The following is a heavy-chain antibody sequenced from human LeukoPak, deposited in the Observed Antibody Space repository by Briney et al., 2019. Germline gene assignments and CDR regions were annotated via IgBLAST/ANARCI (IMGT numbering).Heavy chain of an antibody. CDR3: ARDQGAGYFDL. Sequence: SETLSLTCTVSGGSVSSASYYWSWIRQLPGKGLEWIGYIYYSGSTNYNPSLKSRVTISVDTSKNQFSLKLSSVTAADTAVYYCARDQGAGYFDLWGRGTLVTVSS. V-gene: IGHV4-61*01. J-gene: IGHJ2*01. CDR1: GGSVSSASYY. CDR2: IYYSGST. D-gene: IGHD1-26*01.